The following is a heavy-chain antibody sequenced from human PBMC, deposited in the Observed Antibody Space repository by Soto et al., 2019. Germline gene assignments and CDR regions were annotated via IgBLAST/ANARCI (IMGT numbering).Heavy chain of an antibody. Sequence: GGSLRLSCAASGFTFSSYAMHWIRQAPGKGLEWVAVISYDGSNKYYADSVKGRFTISRDNSKNTLYLQMNSLRAEDTAVYYCARDHSSSWYYYYYGMDVWGQGTTVTVS. J-gene: IGHJ6*02. CDR1: GFTFSSYA. V-gene: IGHV3-30-3*01. CDR2: ISYDGSNK. CDR3: ARDHSSSWYYYYYGMDV. D-gene: IGHD6-13*01.